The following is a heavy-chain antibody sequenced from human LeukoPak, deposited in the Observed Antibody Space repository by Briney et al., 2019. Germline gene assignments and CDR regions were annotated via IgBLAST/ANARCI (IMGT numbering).Heavy chain of an antibody. CDR1: GFTFSSYG. D-gene: IGHD2-21*02. CDR3: AKGVKHIVVVTAQHYFDY. Sequence: GGSLRLSCAASGFTFSSYGMHWVRQAPGKGLEWVAVISYDGSNKYYADSVKGRFTISRDNSKNTLYLQMNTLRAEDTAVYYCAKGVKHIVVVTAQHYFDYWGQGTLVTVSS. J-gene: IGHJ4*02. V-gene: IGHV3-30*19. CDR2: ISYDGSNK.